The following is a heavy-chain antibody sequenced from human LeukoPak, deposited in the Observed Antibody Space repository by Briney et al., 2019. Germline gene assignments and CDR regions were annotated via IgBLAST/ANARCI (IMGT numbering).Heavy chain of an antibody. D-gene: IGHD3-22*01. J-gene: IGHJ4*02. CDR1: GGSISNSY. V-gene: IGHV4-59*08. CDR2: ISSSGST. Sequence: SDTLSLTRTLSGGSISNSYWSWVRQPPGKGLEWIGHISSSGSTTYSPSLKSRVTMSVDTSKNQFSLKLPSVTAADTAVYYCARAYYECFDYWGQGTLVTVCS. CDR3: ARAYYECFDY.